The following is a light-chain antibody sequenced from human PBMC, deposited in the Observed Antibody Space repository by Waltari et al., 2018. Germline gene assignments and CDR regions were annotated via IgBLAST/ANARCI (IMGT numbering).Light chain of an antibody. CDR1: SSNIGSNH. Sequence: QSVLTQPPSASGTPGQRVTISCSGSSSNIGSNHVNWYQQLPGTAPKLLIHSNSQRPSGVPDRFSGSKSGTSASLAISGLQSEDDADYYCAAWDDSLNGLVVFGGGTKLTVL. CDR3: AAWDDSLNGLVV. J-gene: IGLJ2*01. CDR2: SNS. V-gene: IGLV1-44*01.